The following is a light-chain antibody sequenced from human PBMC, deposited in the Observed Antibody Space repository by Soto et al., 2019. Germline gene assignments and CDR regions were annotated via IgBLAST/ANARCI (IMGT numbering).Light chain of an antibody. CDR1: QSISSNK. CDR2: DAS. Sequence: EIVLTQSPGSLSLSPGERATLSCRASQSISSNKVAWYQQKPGQAPRLLIYDASSRATGIPDRLSGSGSGTDFTLTINKLESEDFAVYYCQQYGSSGTFGQGTKVDIK. CDR3: QQYGSSGT. J-gene: IGKJ1*01. V-gene: IGKV3-20*01.